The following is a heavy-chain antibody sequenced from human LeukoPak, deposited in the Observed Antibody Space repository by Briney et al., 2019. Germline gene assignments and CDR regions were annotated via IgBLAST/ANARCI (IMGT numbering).Heavy chain of an antibody. CDR2: ISSSSSTI. V-gene: IGHV3-48*01. Sequence: GGSLRLSCAASGFTFSSYSMNWVRQAPGKGLEWVSYISSSSSTIYYADSVKGRFTISRDNAKNSLYLQMNSLRGEDTAVYYCARRSSSGWYPDYYYYYMDVWGKGTTVTIS. D-gene: IGHD6-19*01. CDR3: ARRSSSGWYPDYYYYYMDV. CDR1: GFTFSSYS. J-gene: IGHJ6*03.